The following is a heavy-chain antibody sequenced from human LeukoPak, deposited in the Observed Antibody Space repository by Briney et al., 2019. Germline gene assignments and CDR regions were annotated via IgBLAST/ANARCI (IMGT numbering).Heavy chain of an antibody. CDR2: INHSGIS. Sequence: SETLSLTCAVSGGSFSGYYWSWIRQPPGKGLEWIGEINHSGISNYNPSLKSRVTISVDTSKNEFSLKVSSVTAADTAVYYCARRDYSNYANYYYYYMDVWGKGTTVTVSS. CDR3: ARRDYSNYANYYYYYMDV. D-gene: IGHD4-11*01. CDR1: GGSFSGYY. J-gene: IGHJ6*03. V-gene: IGHV4-34*01.